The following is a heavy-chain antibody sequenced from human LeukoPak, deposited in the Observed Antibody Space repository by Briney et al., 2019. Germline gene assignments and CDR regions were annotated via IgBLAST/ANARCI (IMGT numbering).Heavy chain of an antibody. CDR3: ARVYYDFWSGSFDY. CDR2: IKQDGSEK. D-gene: IGHD3-3*01. CDR1: GFTFSSYW. V-gene: IGHV3-7*01. Sequence: GGSLRLSRAASGFTFSSYWMSWVRQAPGKGLEWVANIKQDGSEKYYVDSVKGRFTISRDNAKNSLYLQMNSLRAEDTAVYYCARVYYDFWSGSFDYWGQGTLVTVSS. J-gene: IGHJ4*02.